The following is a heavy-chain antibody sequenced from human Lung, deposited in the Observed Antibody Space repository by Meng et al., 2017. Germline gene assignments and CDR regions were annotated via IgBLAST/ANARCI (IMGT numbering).Heavy chain of an antibody. CDR2: INHSGST. CDR3: ARGPTTMAHDFDY. J-gene: IGHJ4*02. V-gene: IGHV4-34*01. D-gene: IGHD4-11*01. CDR1: GGSFSDYY. Sequence: QVHRQPWGAVLLKPSETLSLPCVVSGGSFSDYYWSWIRQPPGKGLEWIGEINHSGSTNYNTSLESRATISVDTSQNNLSLKLSSVTAADSAVYYCARGPTTMAHDFDYWGQGTLVTVSS.